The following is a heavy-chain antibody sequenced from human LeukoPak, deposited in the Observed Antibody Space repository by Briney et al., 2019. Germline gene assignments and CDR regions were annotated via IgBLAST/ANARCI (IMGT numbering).Heavy chain of an antibody. J-gene: IGHJ4*02. CDR1: GYTFVTYG. V-gene: IGHV1-18*01. Sequence: ASVKVSCKASGYTFVTYGINWVRQAPGQGPEWIGWISTYNGNTKCALKFQDRVTLTRDTSTTTAYMELKSLTSDDRAVYYCARASFDHWGQGTLVIVSS. CDR2: ISTYNGNT. CDR3: ARASFDH.